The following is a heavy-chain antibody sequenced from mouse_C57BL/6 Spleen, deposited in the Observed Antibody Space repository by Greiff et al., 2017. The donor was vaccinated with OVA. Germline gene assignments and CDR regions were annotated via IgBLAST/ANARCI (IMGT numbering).Heavy chain of an antibody. J-gene: IGHJ1*03. V-gene: IGHV6-3*01. Sequence: EVQGVESGGGLVQPGGSMRLSCVASGFTFSNYWMNWVRQSPEKGLEWDAQIRLKSDNYATHYEESVKGMFTISRDDSKCSVYLQMNNLMAEYTCIYYCTVYDGYWYFDVWRTATTGTVFS. CDR1: GFTFSNYW. CDR3: TVYDGYWYFDV. D-gene: IGHD2-3*01. CDR2: IRLKSDNYAT.